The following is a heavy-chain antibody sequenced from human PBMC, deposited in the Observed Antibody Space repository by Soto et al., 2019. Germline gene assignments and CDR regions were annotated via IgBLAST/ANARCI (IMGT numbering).Heavy chain of an antibody. Sequence: QVPLGQSGAEVKKPGASVTVSCKGSGVTFSSYSISWVRQAPGQGLECMGGIIPIFGTANYAQRLQGRVTITADQSTSTVYMELSSGRSEERGVYYCARERCDGVGGGPYFDCWGQGTLVTVSS. CDR1: GVTFSSYS. D-gene: IGHD2-15*01. J-gene: IGHJ4*02. V-gene: IGHV1-69*01. CDR2: IIPIFGTA. CDR3: ARERCDGVGGGPYFDC.